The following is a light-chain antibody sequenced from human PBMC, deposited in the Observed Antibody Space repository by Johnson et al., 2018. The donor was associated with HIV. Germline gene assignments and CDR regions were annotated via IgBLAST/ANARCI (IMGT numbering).Light chain of an antibody. J-gene: IGLJ1*01. CDR2: ENN. Sequence: QAVLTQPPSVSAAPGQKVTISCSGSSSDMGNYSVSWYQQLPGTAPKLLIYENNKRPSGIPDRFSGSKSGATATLGITGLPTGDEADYYSGIRDASLSPFYVCGTGTTITVL. CDR1: SSDMGNYS. V-gene: IGLV1-51*02. CDR3: GIRDASLSPFYV.